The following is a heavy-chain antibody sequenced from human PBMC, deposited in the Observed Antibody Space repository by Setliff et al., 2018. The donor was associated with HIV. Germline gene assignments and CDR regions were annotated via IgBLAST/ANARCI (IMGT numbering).Heavy chain of an antibody. CDR3: GRDRIESAIGH. Sequence: PGGSLRLSCAASGFTFSSSWMRWVRQAPGKGLEWVANIKEDVSETSYADSVKGRFTISRDNAKNSLYLQMNGRRAEDTAVYYCGRDRIESAIGHWGQGTLVTVSS. D-gene: IGHD2-21*01. J-gene: IGHJ4*02. V-gene: IGHV3-7*01. CDR2: IKEDVSET. CDR1: GFTFSSSW.